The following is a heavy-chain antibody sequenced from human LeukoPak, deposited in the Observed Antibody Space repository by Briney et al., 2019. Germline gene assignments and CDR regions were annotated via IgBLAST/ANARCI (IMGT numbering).Heavy chain of an antibody. J-gene: IGHJ6*04. CDR2: ITRDGSST. Sequence: GGSLRLSCAASGFTFSSSWMHWVRQAPGKGLVWVSRITRDGSSTTYADSVKGRFTTSRDNAKNTLYLQMDSLRDDDTAVYYCARDPGYESWSPFWGGMDVWGNGTTVTVSS. D-gene: IGHD3-16*01. CDR1: GFTFSSSW. CDR3: ARDPGYESWSPFWGGMDV. V-gene: IGHV3-74*01.